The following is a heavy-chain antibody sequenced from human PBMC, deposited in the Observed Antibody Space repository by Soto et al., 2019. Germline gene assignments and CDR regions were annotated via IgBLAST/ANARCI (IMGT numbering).Heavy chain of an antibody. D-gene: IGHD6-13*01. J-gene: IGHJ5*02. CDR2: LTWNGEVL. CDR1: GFTFDDYA. Sequence: GGSLRLSCVASGFTFDDYAIHWVRQTPGKGLEWVSGLTWNGEVLGYADSVKGRFTISRDNAKNSLYLEMNSLRPEDTAVYYCARVRSSSWRVNWFDPWGQGTLVTVSS. CDR3: ARVRSSSWRVNWFDP. V-gene: IGHV3-9*01.